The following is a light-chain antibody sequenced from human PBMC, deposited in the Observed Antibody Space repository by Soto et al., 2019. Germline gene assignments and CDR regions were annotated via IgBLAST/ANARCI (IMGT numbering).Light chain of an antibody. CDR3: QSYDSSLSAYV. V-gene: IGLV2-8*01. CDR2: EVT. CDR1: GSDIGFYNY. J-gene: IGLJ1*01. Sequence: QSVLTQPPSASGSPGQSVTISCTGSGSDIGFYNYVSWYQQHPGKVPKLLIYEVTKRPSGVPDRFSGSKSGTSASLAITGLQAEDEADYYCQSYDSSLSAYVFGTGTKVAVL.